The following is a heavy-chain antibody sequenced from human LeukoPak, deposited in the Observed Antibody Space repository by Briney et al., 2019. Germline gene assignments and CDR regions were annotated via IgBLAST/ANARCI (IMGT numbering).Heavy chain of an antibody. Sequence: SETLSLTCTVSGGSISSYYRSWIRQPPGKGLEWIGYIYYSGSTNYNPSLKSRVTISVDTSKNQFSLKLSSVTAADTAVYYCARGRDYYDSSGYYNWFDPWGQGTLVTVSS. CDR2: IYYSGST. D-gene: IGHD3-22*01. CDR3: ARGRDYYDSSGYYNWFDP. CDR1: GGSISSYY. J-gene: IGHJ5*02. V-gene: IGHV4-59*01.